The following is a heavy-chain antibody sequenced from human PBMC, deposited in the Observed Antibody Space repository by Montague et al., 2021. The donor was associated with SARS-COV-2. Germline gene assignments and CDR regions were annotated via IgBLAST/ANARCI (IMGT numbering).Heavy chain of an antibody. CDR1: GGSFSGYY. V-gene: IGHV4-34*01. CDR3: ARGRVGSSWYRERNNWFDP. CDR2: TNHSGST. D-gene: IGHD6-13*01. J-gene: IGHJ5*02. Sequence: SETLSLTCAVYGGSFSGYYWSWIRQPPGKGLEWIGETNHSGSTNYNPSLKSRVTISVDTSKNQFSLKLSSVTAADTAVYYCARGRVGSSWYRERNNWFDPWGQGTLVTVSS.